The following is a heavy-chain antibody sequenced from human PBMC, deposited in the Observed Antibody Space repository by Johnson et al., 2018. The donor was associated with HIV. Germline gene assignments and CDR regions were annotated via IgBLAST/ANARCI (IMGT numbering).Heavy chain of an antibody. CDR1: GFTFSSYG. CDR3: AKIGDTAMVTGAFDI. Sequence: QVQLVESGGGVVQPGGSLRLSCAASGFTFSSYGMHWVRQAPGKGLEWVAFIRYDGSNKYYADSVKGRFTISRDNSKNTLYLQMNSLRAEDTAVYYCAKIGDTAMVTGAFDIWGQGTMVTVSS. V-gene: IGHV3-30*02. J-gene: IGHJ3*02. D-gene: IGHD5-18*01. CDR2: IRYDGSNK.